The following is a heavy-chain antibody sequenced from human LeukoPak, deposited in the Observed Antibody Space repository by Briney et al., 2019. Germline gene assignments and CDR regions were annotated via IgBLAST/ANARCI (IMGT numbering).Heavy chain of an antibody. J-gene: IGHJ4*02. V-gene: IGHV1-18*01. CDR1: GGTFSSYG. Sequence: ASVKVSCKASGGTFSSYGISWVRQAPGQGLEWMGWISAYNGNTNYAQKLQGRVTMTTDTSTSTAYMELRSLRSDDTAVYYCARVGGGYSYGTVDYWGQGTLVTVSS. CDR2: ISAYNGNT. D-gene: IGHD5-18*01. CDR3: ARVGGGYSYGTVDY.